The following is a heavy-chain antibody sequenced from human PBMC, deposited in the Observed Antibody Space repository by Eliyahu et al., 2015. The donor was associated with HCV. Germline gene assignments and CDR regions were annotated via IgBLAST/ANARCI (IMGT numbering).Heavy chain of an antibody. D-gene: IGHD2-15*01. Sequence: EVQLVQSGAEVKKSGESLRISCKGSGYRFTNYWIGWVRQMPGKGLEWMGIIYPGDSETRYSPSFQGQVTISADKSTSTAYLQWSSLKASDTAMYYCVRHRVGYCSGETCYDFDYWGQGALVTVSS. CDR2: IYPGDSET. J-gene: IGHJ4*02. CDR3: VRHRVGYCSGETCYDFDY. V-gene: IGHV5-51*01. CDR1: GYRFTNYW.